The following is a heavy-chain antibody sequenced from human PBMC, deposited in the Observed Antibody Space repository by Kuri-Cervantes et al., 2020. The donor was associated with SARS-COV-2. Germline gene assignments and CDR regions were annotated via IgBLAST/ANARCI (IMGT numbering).Heavy chain of an antibody. V-gene: IGHV3-21*01. CDR2: IDGYSPYI. CDR1: GFPFSDYR. D-gene: IGHD3-22*01. Sequence: GESLKISCAASGFPFSDYRMNWSRQSPGKGLEWVSCIDGYSPYIHYADSVKGRFTISRDNAKTSVFLQMNSLRGEDTAVYYCTTSMIVSAEHYFDYWGQGILVTVSS. J-gene: IGHJ4*02. CDR3: TTSMIVSAEHYFDY.